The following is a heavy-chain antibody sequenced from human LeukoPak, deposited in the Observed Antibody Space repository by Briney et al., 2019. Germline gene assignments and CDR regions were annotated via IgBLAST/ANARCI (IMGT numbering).Heavy chain of an antibody. CDR2: IESNGLT. Sequence: GGSLRLSCEASGFTFSSYWMHWVRQIPGKGLMWVSRIESNGLTLYADSVRDRFTISRDNGKNTLYLQMNSLRAEDTAVYYCARVPPLYDKLYYFDYWGQGTLVTVSS. V-gene: IGHV3-74*01. CDR3: ARVPPLYDKLYYFDY. CDR1: GFTFSSYW. J-gene: IGHJ4*02. D-gene: IGHD3-22*01.